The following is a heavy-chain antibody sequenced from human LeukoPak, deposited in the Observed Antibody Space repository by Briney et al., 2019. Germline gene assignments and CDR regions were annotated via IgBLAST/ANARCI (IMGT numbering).Heavy chain of an antibody. CDR3: ARLSSSWSIDY. Sequence: PGGSLRLSCAASGFPVSSNYMSWVRQAPGKGLEWIGSIYYSGSTYYNPSLKSRVTISVDTSKNQFSLKLSSVTAADTAVYYCARLSSSWSIDYWGQGTLVTVSS. V-gene: IGHV4-39*07. CDR2: IYYSGST. D-gene: IGHD6-13*01. J-gene: IGHJ4*02. CDR1: GFPVSSNY.